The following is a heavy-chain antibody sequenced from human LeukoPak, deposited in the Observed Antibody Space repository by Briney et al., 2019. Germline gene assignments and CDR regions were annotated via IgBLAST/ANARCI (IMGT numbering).Heavy chain of an antibody. CDR1: GFTVSSNY. CDR3: ARGAPFDY. Sequence: GGSLRLSCAASGFTVSSNYMSWVRRAPGKGLEWVSVIYSGGTTYYADSVEGRFTISRDNSKNTLYLLMNSLRAEDTAVYYCARGAPFDYWGQGTLVTVSS. V-gene: IGHV3-53*01. CDR2: IYSGGTT. J-gene: IGHJ4*02.